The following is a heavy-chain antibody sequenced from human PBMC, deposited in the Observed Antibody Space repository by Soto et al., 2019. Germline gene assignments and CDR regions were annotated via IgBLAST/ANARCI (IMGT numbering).Heavy chain of an antibody. CDR1: GYTFTSYY. CDR3: ARASQRGYSGSYPFDY. CDR2: INPSGGST. V-gene: IGHV1-46*03. D-gene: IGHD1-26*01. J-gene: IGHJ4*02. Sequence: ASVKVSCKASGYTFTSYYMHWVRQASGQGLEWMGIINPSGGSTSYAQKFQGRVAMTRDTSTSTVYMELSSLRSEDTAVYYCARASQRGYSGSYPFDYWGQGTLVTVSS.